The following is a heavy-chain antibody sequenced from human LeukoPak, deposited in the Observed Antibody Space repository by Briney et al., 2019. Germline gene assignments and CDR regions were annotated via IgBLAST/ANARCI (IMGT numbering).Heavy chain of an antibody. CDR3: ARDGDYYDSSGYYYDPLFAFDI. V-gene: IGHV3-20*04. D-gene: IGHD3-22*01. Sequence: GGSLRLSCAASGFTFDDFDMSWVRQAPGKGLEWVSGISPSGGITYYADSVKGRFTISRDNAKNSLYLEMNSLRAEDTAVYYCARDGDYYDSSGYYYDPLFAFDIWGQGTMVTVSS. J-gene: IGHJ3*02. CDR1: GFTFDDFD. CDR2: ISPSGGIT.